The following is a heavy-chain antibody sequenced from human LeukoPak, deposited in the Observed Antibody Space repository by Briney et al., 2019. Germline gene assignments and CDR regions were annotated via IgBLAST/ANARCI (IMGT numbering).Heavy chain of an antibody. J-gene: IGHJ5*02. V-gene: IGHV4-38-2*02. CDR2: IYHSGST. CDR1: GYSISSGYY. D-gene: IGHD2-2*01. Sequence: KPSETLSLTCTVSGYSISSGYYWVWIRQPPGKGREWIGSIYHSGSTYYNPSLKSRVTIAIDTSKNQFSLKLSSVTAADTAVYYCARGIVVVTAQVFDPWGQGTLVTVSS. CDR3: ARGIVVVTAQVFDP.